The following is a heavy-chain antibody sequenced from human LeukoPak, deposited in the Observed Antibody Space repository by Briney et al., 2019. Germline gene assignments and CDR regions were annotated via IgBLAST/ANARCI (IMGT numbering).Heavy chain of an antibody. D-gene: IGHD3-10*01. Sequence: KPSETLSLTCAVYGGSFSGYYWSWIRQPPGKGLEGIGEINHSENTNYNPSLKSRVTISVDTSKNQFSLKLSSVTAADTAVYCCARGVWFGELLGSEFDPWGQGTLVTVSS. CDR2: INHSENT. CDR3: ARGVWFGELLGSEFDP. V-gene: IGHV4-34*01. CDR1: GGSFSGYY. J-gene: IGHJ5*02.